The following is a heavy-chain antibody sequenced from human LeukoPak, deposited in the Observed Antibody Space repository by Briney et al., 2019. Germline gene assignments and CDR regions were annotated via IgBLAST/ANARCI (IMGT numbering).Heavy chain of an antibody. Sequence: GGSLRLSCAASRFTFSSYEMNWVRQAPGKGLEWVSYISSSGSTIYYADTVKGRFTISRDNAKNSLYLQMNSLSDEDTAVYYCAELGITMIGGVWGKGTTVTISS. CDR3: AELGITMIGGV. CDR1: RFTFSSYE. D-gene: IGHD3-10*02. CDR2: ISSSGSTI. V-gene: IGHV3-48*03. J-gene: IGHJ6*04.